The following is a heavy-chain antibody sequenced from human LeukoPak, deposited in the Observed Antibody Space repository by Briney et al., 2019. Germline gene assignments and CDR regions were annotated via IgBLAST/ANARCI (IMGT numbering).Heavy chain of an antibody. Sequence: GGSLRLSCATSEFTFNTYSMNWFRQAPGEGLEWVSSISDDSSSIYYEDSVKRRFTITRDNDKNSLYLKMNSLGVEDTAVYYCARDSGSCDFDYWGQGTLVTVSS. CDR3: ARDSGSCDFDY. CDR2: ISDDSSSI. CDR1: EFTFNTYS. D-gene: IGHD1-26*01. V-gene: IGHV3-21*01. J-gene: IGHJ4*02.